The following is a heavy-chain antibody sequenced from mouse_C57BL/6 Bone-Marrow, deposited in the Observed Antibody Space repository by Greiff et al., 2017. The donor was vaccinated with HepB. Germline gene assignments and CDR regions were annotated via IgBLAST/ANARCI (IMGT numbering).Heavy chain of an antibody. V-gene: IGHV3-6*01. CDR2: ISYDGSN. D-gene: IGHD1-1*01. CDR1: GYSITSGYY. CDR3: ARWPSYYYGYAMDY. J-gene: IGHJ4*01. Sequence: EVKLMESGPGLVKPSQSLSLTCSVTGYSITSGYYWNWIRQFPGNKLEWMGYISYDGSNNYNPSLKNRISITRDTSKNQFFLKLNSVTTEDTATYYCARWPSYYYGYAMDYWGQGTSVTVSS.